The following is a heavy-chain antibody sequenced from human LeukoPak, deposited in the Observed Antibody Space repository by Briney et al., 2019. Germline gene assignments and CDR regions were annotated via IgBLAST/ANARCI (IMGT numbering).Heavy chain of an antibody. Sequence: ASVTVSSKASGYTFTSYGISWVRQAPGQGLEWMGWISAYNGNTNYAQKLQGRVTMTTDTSTSTAYMKLRSLRSDDTAVYYCARGFLGELSTLCYFDYRGQGTLVTVSS. CDR2: ISAYNGNT. D-gene: IGHD3-16*02. J-gene: IGHJ4*02. V-gene: IGHV1-18*01. CDR1: GYTFTSYG. CDR3: ARGFLGELSTLCYFDY.